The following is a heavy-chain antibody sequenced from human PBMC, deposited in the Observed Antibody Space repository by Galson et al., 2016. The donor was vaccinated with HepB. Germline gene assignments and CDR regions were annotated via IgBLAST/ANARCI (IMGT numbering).Heavy chain of an antibody. J-gene: IGHJ3*01. CDR3: ARGLDS. CDR1: GFTFSNYA. D-gene: IGHD2-21*01. Sequence: SLRLSCAGSGFTFSNYAMNWVRQAPEKGLEWVSYINAPSDAIYYADSVKGRFTISRDNAKNSLYLQMNSLRDEDTALYYCARGLDSWGQGTMVTVSS. V-gene: IGHV3-48*02. CDR2: INAPSDAI.